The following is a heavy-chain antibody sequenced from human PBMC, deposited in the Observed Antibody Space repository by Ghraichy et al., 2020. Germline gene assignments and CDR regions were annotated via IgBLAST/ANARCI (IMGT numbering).Heavy chain of an antibody. D-gene: IGHD6-13*01. Sequence: GGSLRLSCAASGFTFSSYAMSWVRQAPGKGLEWVSAISGSGGSTYYADSVKGRFTISRDNSKNTLYLQMNSLRAEDTAVYYCAKDEIAAGGPKLDYWGQGTLVTVSS. CDR3: AKDEIAAGGPKLDY. V-gene: IGHV3-23*01. CDR2: ISGSGGST. J-gene: IGHJ4*02. CDR1: GFTFSSYA.